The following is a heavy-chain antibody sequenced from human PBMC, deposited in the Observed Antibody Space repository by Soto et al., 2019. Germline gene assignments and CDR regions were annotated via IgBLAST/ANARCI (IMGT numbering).Heavy chain of an antibody. CDR3: TRDGGHSGWYL. V-gene: IGHV3-7*04. D-gene: IGHD6-19*01. CDR1: GFTFSSYW. Sequence: EEQLVESGGGLVQPGGSLRLSCAPSGFTFSSYWMSWVRQAPGKGPEWVANIRSDGKETHYADSVRGRFTISRDNAKNSLYLQMTSLRVEDSAVYYCTRDGGHSGWYLWGQGTLVTVSS. CDR2: IRSDGKET. J-gene: IGHJ4*02.